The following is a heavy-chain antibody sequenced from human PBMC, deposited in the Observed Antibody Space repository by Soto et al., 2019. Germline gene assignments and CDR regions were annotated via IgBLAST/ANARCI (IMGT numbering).Heavy chain of an antibody. CDR2: IYYSGST. CDR3: ARRYGRYFDY. Sequence: QVQLQESGPGLVKPSETLSLTCTVSGGSISSYYWSWIRQPPGKGLEWIGYIYYSGSTNYNPSLPRRVTIPVDTSKNQFSLKLSSVTAADTAVYYCARRYGRYFDYWGQGTLVTVSS. CDR1: GGSISSYY. J-gene: IGHJ4*02. D-gene: IGHD4-17*01. V-gene: IGHV4-59*08.